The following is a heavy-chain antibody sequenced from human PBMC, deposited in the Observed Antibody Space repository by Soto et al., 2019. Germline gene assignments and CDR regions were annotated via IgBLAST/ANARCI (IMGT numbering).Heavy chain of an antibody. CDR2: IYYSGST. CDR1: GGSITNFY. Sequence: SETLSLTCTVSGGSITNFYWSWIRQPPGKGLEWIGYIYYSGSTNYNPALKSRVTISVDTSKNQFSLKLSSVTAADTAVYYCAREGPTVVTQYFDYWGQGTLVT. V-gene: IGHV4-59*01. J-gene: IGHJ4*02. D-gene: IGHD4-4*01. CDR3: AREGPTVVTQYFDY.